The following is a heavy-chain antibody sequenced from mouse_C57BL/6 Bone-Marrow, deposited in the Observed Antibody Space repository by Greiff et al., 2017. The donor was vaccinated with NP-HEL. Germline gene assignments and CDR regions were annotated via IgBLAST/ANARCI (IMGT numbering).Heavy chain of an antibody. V-gene: IGHV1-81*01. Sequence: QVQLKESGAELARPWASVKLSCKASGYTFTSYGISWVKQRTGQGLEWIGEIYPRSGNTYYNEKFKGKATLTADKSSSTAYMELRSLTSEDSAVYFCARGKWLLHAYWGQGTLVTVSA. CDR1: GYTFTSYG. CDR3: ARGKWLLHAY. D-gene: IGHD2-3*01. J-gene: IGHJ3*01. CDR2: IYPRSGNT.